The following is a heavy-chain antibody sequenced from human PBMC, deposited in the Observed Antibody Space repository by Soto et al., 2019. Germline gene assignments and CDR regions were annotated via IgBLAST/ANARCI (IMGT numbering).Heavy chain of an antibody. Sequence: GASVKVSCKASGYTFTSYYMHWVRQAPGQGLEWMGIINPSGGSTSYAQKFQGRVTMTRDTSTSTVYMELSSLRSEDTAVYYCARDLYGYCSSTSCPNWFDPWGQGTLVTVSS. CDR1: GYTFTSYY. J-gene: IGHJ5*02. CDR2: INPSGGST. D-gene: IGHD2-2*03. CDR3: ARDLYGYCSSTSCPNWFDP. V-gene: IGHV1-46*01.